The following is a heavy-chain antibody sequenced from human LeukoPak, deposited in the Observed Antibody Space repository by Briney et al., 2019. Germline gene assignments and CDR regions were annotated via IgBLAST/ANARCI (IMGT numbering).Heavy chain of an antibody. V-gene: IGHV3-30-3*01. CDR3: ARDKKIGITIFGVGMQGLYYFDY. Sequence: GRSLRLSGAASGFTFSSYAMHWVRQAPGKGLEWVAVISYDGSNKYYADSVKGRFTISRDNSKNTLYLQMNSLRAEDTAVYYCARDKKIGITIFGVGMQGLYYFDYWGQGTLVTVSS. CDR2: ISYDGSNK. CDR1: GFTFSSYA. J-gene: IGHJ4*02. D-gene: IGHD3-3*01.